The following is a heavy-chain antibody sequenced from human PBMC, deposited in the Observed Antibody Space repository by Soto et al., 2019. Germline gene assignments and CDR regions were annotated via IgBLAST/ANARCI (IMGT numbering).Heavy chain of an antibody. CDR2: FESGGSI. Sequence: GGSLRLSCAASGFSVMTNYMSWVRQSPGKGLEWVSVFESGGSIHYADSVKGRFIISRDYAKNTVYLQMNSLRAEDTAVYYCARAGVTPDFFDYWGQGTLVTVSS. V-gene: IGHV3-53*01. CDR1: GFSVMTNY. CDR3: ARAGVTPDFFDY. D-gene: IGHD2-21*02. J-gene: IGHJ4*02.